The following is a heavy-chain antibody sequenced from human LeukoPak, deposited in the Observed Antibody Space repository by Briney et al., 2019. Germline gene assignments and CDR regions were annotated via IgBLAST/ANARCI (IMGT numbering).Heavy chain of an antibody. V-gene: IGHV4-34*01. CDR3: ARGVDSHYYGSGSSADYFDY. Sequence: SETLSLTCAVYGGSFSGYYWSWIRQPPGKGLEWIGEINHSGSTNYNPSLKSRVTISVDTSKSQFSLKLSSVTAADTAVYYCARGVDSHYYGSGSSADYFDYWGQGTLVTVSS. CDR2: INHSGST. CDR1: GGSFSGYY. J-gene: IGHJ4*02. D-gene: IGHD3-10*01.